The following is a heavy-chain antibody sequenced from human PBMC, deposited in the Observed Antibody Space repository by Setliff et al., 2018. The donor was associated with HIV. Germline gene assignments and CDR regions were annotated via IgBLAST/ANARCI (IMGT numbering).Heavy chain of an antibody. CDR3: ARDSRDIVVVIAPEPEPYYYYGMDV. Sequence: SVKVSCKASEDTFNSHAISWVRQAPGQGLEWMGGIIPIFGTPNYAQKFKGRLTITADESTSTVYMELSSLRSEDTAVYYCARDSRDIVVVIAPEPEPYYYYGMDVWGEGTTVTVSS. J-gene: IGHJ6*04. D-gene: IGHD2-15*01. CDR2: IIPIFGTP. CDR1: EDTFNSHA. V-gene: IGHV1-69*13.